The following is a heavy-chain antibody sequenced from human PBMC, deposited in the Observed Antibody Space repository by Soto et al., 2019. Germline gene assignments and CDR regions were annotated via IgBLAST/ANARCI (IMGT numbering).Heavy chain of an antibody. J-gene: IGHJ6*02. CDR3: ARGYYYDSSGYYSVYYYGMDV. CDR2: INAGNGNT. V-gene: IGHV1-3*01. Sequence: ASVKVYCKASGYTFTSYAMHCVRQAPGQRLEWMGWINAGNGNTKYSQKFQGRVTITRDTSASTAYMELSSLRSEDTAVYYCARGYYYDSSGYYSVYYYGMDVWGQGTTVTVSS. D-gene: IGHD3-22*01. CDR1: GYTFTSYA.